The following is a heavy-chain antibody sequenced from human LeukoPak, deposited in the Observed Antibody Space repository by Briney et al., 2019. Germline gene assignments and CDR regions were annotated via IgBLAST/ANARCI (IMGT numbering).Heavy chain of an antibody. V-gene: IGHV3-23*01. CDR3: AKGSTVIRYYYYYYMDV. D-gene: IGHD4-17*01. J-gene: IGHJ6*03. CDR1: GFTFSSYA. CDR2: ISGSGGST. Sequence: GGSLRLSCAASGFTFSSYAMSWVRQAPGKGLEWVSAISGSGGSTYYADSVRGRFTIPRDNSKNTLYLQMNSLRAEDTAVYYCAKGSTVIRYYYYYYMDVWGKGTTVTVSS.